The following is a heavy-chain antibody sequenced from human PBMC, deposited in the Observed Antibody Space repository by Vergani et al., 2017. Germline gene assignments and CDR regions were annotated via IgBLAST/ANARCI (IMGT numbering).Heavy chain of an antibody. V-gene: IGHV5-51*01. CDR3: ARACSSTSCYVLMGPHAFDI. D-gene: IGHD2-2*01. J-gene: IGHJ3*02. CDR2: IYPGDSDT. Sequence: EVQLVQSGAEVKKPGESLKISCKGSGYSFTSYWIGWVRQMPGKGLEWMGIIYPGDSDTRYSPSFQGQVTISADKSISTAYLQWSSLKASDTAMYYCARACSSTSCYVLMGPHAFDIWGQGTMVTVSS. CDR1: GYSFTSYW.